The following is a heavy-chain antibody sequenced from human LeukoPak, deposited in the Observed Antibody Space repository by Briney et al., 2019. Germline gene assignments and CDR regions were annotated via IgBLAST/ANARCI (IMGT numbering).Heavy chain of an antibody. CDR1: GGTFSSYA. J-gene: IGHJ4*02. CDR3: ARDFLDYGDYDGVDY. CDR2: IIPIFGTA. V-gene: IGHV1-69*01. D-gene: IGHD4-17*01. Sequence: ASVTVSCKASGGTFSSYAISWVRQAPGQGLEWMGGIIPIFGTANYAQKFQGGVTITADESTSTAYMELSSLRSEDTAVYYCARDFLDYGDYDGVDYWGQGTLVTVSS.